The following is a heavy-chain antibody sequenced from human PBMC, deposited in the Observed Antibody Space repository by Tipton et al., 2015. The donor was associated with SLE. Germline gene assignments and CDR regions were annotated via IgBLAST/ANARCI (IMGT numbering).Heavy chain of an antibody. Sequence: TLSLTCTVSGGSISSSSYYWGWIRQPPGKGLEWIGSIYYSGSTYYNPSLKSRVTISVDTSKNQFSLKLSSVTAADTAVYYCATVHSSSYYFDYWGQGTLVTVSS. V-gene: IGHV4-39*07. CDR1: GGSISSSSYY. J-gene: IGHJ4*02. D-gene: IGHD6-6*01. CDR3: ATVHSSSYYFDY. CDR2: IYYSGST.